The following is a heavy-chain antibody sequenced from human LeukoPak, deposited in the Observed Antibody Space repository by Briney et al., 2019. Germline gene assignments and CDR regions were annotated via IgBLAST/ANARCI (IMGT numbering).Heavy chain of an antibody. CDR2: IYYSGST. J-gene: IGHJ6*02. D-gene: IGHD3-22*01. Sequence: KPSETLSLTCTVSGGSISSYYWSWIRQPPGKGLEWIGYIYYSGSTNYNPSPKSRVTISVDTSKNQFSLKLSSVTAADTAVYYCATDSSGYPYYYYGMDVWGQGTTVTVSS. V-gene: IGHV4-59*01. CDR1: GGSISSYY. CDR3: ATDSSGYPYYYYGMDV.